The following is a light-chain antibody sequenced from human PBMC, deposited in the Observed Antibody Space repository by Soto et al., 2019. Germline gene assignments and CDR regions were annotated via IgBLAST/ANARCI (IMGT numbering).Light chain of an antibody. CDR3: SSYTSSTTLVV. CDR1: SIDVGGYNY. J-gene: IGLJ2*01. CDR2: DVS. V-gene: IGLV2-14*03. Sequence: QSALTQPASVSGSPGQSITISCTGSSIDVGGYNYVSWYQQLPGTAPKLIIYDVSNRPSGVSNRFSGSKSGNTASLTISGLQADDEADYFCSSYTSSTTLVVFGGGTKVTVL.